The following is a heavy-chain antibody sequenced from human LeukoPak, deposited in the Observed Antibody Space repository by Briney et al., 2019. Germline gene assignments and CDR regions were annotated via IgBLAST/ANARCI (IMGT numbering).Heavy chain of an antibody. CDR2: IKQDGSEK. V-gene: IGHV3-7*01. Sequence: GGSLRLSCAASGFTFSNHWMNWVRQAPGKGLEWVANIKQDGSEKYYVDSVEGRFTISRDNAKNSLYLQMNSLRAEDTAVYYCARDLPSGSYSKGPGNYYYYGMDVWGQGTTVTVSS. CDR1: GFTFSNHW. D-gene: IGHD1-26*01. J-gene: IGHJ6*02. CDR3: ARDLPSGSYSKGPGNYYYYGMDV.